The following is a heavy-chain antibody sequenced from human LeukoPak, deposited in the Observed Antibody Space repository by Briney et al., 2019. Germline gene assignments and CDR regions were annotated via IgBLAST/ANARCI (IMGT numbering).Heavy chain of an antibody. CDR2: INPNSGGT. Sequence: ASVKVSCEASGYTFTGYYMHWVRQAPGQGLEWMGWINPNSGGTNYAQKFQGWVTMTRDTSISTAYMELSRLRSDDTAVYYCARGLGYSGYDYDYWGQGTLVTVSS. V-gene: IGHV1-2*04. J-gene: IGHJ4*02. CDR3: ARGLGYSGYDYDY. CDR1: GYTFTGYY. D-gene: IGHD5-12*01.